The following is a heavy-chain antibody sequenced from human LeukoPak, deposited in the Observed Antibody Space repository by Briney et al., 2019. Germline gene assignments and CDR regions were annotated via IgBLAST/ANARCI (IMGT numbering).Heavy chain of an antibody. CDR3: AKASRSRITGTTFDY. CDR2: INTDGSST. Sequence: PGGSLRLSCAASGFTFSSYWMHWVRQAPGKGLVWVSRINTDGSSTSYADSVKGRFTISRDNAKNTLYLQMNSLRAEDTAVYYCAKASRSRITGTTFDYWGQGTLVTVSS. J-gene: IGHJ4*02. CDR1: GFTFSSYW. D-gene: IGHD1-7*01. V-gene: IGHV3-74*01.